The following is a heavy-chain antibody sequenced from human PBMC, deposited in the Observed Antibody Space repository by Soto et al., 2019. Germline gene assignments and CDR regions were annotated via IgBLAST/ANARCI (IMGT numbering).Heavy chain of an antibody. J-gene: IGHJ4*02. CDR1: GFSLTTSGVG. V-gene: IGHV2-5*02. Sequence: QSGPTLVNPTQTLTLTCTFSGFSLTTSGVGVGWIRQPPGKALEWVALIYWDDDKRYSPSLRSRLTITKDTSKNQVVLTLTNMESVDRATYYCALFSAPLYCYSPTCYGTFDYWGQETRFAISS. CDR3: ALFSAPLYCYSPTCYGTFDY. CDR2: IYWDDDK. D-gene: IGHD2-2*01.